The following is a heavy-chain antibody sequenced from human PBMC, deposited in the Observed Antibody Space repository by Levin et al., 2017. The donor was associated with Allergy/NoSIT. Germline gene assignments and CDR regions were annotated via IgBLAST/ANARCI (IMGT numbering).Heavy chain of an antibody. CDR3: AKEITMDRGIAIFDYNYYAIDV. CDR1: GFNFDDYT. Sequence: PGGSLRLSCAASGFNFDDYTMHWVRQAPGKGLEWVSVISWDGDNTHYADSVKGRFTISRDNSKNSLYLQVDSLSTDDTAIYYCAKEITMDRGIAIFDYNYYAIDVWGQGTTVTVSS. D-gene: IGHD3-10*01. V-gene: IGHV3-43*01. CDR2: ISWDGDNT. J-gene: IGHJ6*02.